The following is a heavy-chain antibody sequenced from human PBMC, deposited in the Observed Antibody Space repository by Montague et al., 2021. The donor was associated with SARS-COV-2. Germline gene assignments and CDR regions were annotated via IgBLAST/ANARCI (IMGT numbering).Heavy chain of an antibody. Sequence: CAISGDSVCSNTAAWNWIRQAPSGGREWLGRTNYRSKWTSDYATAVEGRISIDPDTSKNQFFLHLRSVTPEDTGVYYCVRDTGSAQAGFDAWGQGTLVTVSS. CDR1: GDSVCSNTAA. V-gene: IGHV6-1*01. D-gene: IGHD3-10*01. CDR2: TNYRSKWTS. CDR3: VRDTGSAQAGFDA. J-gene: IGHJ4*02.